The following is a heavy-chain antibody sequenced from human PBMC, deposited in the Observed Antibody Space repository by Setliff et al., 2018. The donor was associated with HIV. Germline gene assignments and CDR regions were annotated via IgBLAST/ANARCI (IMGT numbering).Heavy chain of an antibody. V-gene: IGHV4-4*08. D-gene: IGHD2-15*01. CDR1: GGSINYCY. CDR3: ARKAADVSGGGMDV. Sequence: PSETLSLTCTVSGGSINYCYWSWIRQPPGKNPEYIGYIHPSGETYYSPSLMSRLTISLDTANHRFSLRLTSATAADTAIYYCARKAADVSGGGMDVWGQGTTVTVSS. CDR2: IHPSGET. J-gene: IGHJ6*02.